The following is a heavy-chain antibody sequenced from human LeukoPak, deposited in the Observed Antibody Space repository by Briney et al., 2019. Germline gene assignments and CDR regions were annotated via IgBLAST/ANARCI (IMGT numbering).Heavy chain of an antibody. J-gene: IGHJ5*02. CDR2: INPNSGGT. CDR1: GYTFTGYY. D-gene: IGHD6-13*01. CDR3: ARAYVAAAGTWWFDP. V-gene: IGHV1-2*02. Sequence: ASVKVSCKASGYTFTGYYMHWVRQAPGQGLEWMGWINPNSGGTNYAQKFQGRVTMTRDTSISTAYMELSRLRSDDTAVYYCARAYVAAAGTWWFDPWGQGTLVTVSS.